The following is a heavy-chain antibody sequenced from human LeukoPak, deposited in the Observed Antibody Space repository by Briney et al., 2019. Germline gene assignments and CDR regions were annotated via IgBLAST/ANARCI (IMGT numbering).Heavy chain of an antibody. CDR1: GGSFSGYY. CDR2: IDHSGST. CDR3: ARGIGDFWSGYYKTLDY. J-gene: IGHJ4*02. V-gene: IGHV4-34*01. D-gene: IGHD3-3*01. Sequence: SETLSLTCAVYGGSFSGYYWSWIRQPPGKGLGWIGEIDHSGSTNYNPSLKSRVTISVDTSKNQFSLKLSSVTAADTAVYYCARGIGDFWSGYYKTLDYWGQGTLVTVSS.